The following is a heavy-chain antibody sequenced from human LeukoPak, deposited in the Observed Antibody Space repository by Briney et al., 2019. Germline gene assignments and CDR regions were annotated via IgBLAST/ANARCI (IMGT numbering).Heavy chain of an antibody. J-gene: IGHJ4*02. CDR1: GGSVSSGSYY. CDR2: MSYSGST. V-gene: IGHV4-61*01. D-gene: IGHD3-22*01. Sequence: PSETLSLTCNVSGGSVSSGSYYWSWIRQPPGKGLEWIGYMSYSGSTNYNPSLKSRVTISVDRSKNQFSLKLSSVTAADTAVYYCARVKYDSSGYYYADYWGQGTLVTVSS. CDR3: ARVKYDSSGYYYADY.